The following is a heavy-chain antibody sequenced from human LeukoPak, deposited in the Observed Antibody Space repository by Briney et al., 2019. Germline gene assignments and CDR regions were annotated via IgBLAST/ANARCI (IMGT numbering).Heavy chain of an antibody. V-gene: IGHV4-34*01. CDR3: AREQQRDCSGGSCYWVADY. CDR2: INHSGST. CDR1: GGSFSGYY. D-gene: IGHD2-15*01. J-gene: IGHJ4*02. Sequence: PSETLSLTCAVYGGSFSGYYWSWIRQPPGKGLEWIGEINHSGSTNYNPSLKSRVTVSVDTSKNQFSLKLSSVTAADTAVYYCAREQQRDCSGGSCYWVADYWGQGTLVTVSS.